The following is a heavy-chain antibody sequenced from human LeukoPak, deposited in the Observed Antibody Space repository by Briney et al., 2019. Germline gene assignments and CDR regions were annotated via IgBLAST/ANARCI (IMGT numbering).Heavy chain of an antibody. V-gene: IGHV1-69*13. CDR2: IIPIFGTA. Sequence: SVKVSCKASGGTFISYAISWVRQAPGQGLEWMGGIIPIFGTANYAQKFQGRVTITADESTSTAYMELSSLRSEDTAVYYCASLPYCGGDCYTYFQHWGQGTLVTVSS. CDR3: ASLPYCGGDCYTYFQH. CDR1: GGTFISYA. J-gene: IGHJ1*01. D-gene: IGHD2-21*02.